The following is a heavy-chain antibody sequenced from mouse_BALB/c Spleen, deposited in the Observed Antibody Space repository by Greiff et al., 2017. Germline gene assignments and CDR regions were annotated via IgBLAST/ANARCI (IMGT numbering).Heavy chain of an antibody. V-gene: IGHV1-77*01. D-gene: IGHD1-2*01. J-gene: IGHJ2*01. CDR1: GYTFTDYY. Sequence: VKLQESGAELARPGASVKLSCKASGYTFTDYYINWVKQRTGQGLEWIGEIYPGSGNTYYNEKFKGKATLTADKSSSTAYMQLSSLTSEDSAVYFCAREGVQLLRLREDYWGQGTTLTVSS. CDR3: AREGVQLLRLREDY. CDR2: IYPGSGNT.